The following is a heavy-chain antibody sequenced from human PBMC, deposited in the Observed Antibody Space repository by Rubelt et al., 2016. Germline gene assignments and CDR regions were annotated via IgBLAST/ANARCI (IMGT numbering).Heavy chain of an antibody. D-gene: IGHD2-15*01. J-gene: IGHJ3*02. Sequence: VQLQESGPGLVKPSETLSLTCTVSGASMNSHYWNWIRQPAGKGLEWIGRIHTSGSTNYNPSLKSRVAISVDTSKNQFSLKLTSVTAADTAVYYCARSCIGGACYVPGAFDIWGRGTMVTVSS. V-gene: IGHV4-4*07. CDR2: IHTSGST. CDR1: GASMNSHY. CDR3: ARSCIGGACYVPGAFDI.